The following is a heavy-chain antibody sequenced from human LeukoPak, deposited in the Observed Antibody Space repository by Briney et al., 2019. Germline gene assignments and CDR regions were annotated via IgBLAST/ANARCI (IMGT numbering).Heavy chain of an antibody. CDR3: ARDQGYSSGSYYFDY. V-gene: IGHV1-18*01. D-gene: IGHD6-19*01. Sequence: ASVKVSCKASGYTFTSYGISWVRQAPGQGLEWMGWISAYNGNTNYAQKLQGRVTMTTDTSTSTAYMELRGLRSDDTAVYYRARDQGYSSGSYYFDYWGQGTLVTVSS. CDR2: ISAYNGNT. J-gene: IGHJ4*02. CDR1: GYTFTSYG.